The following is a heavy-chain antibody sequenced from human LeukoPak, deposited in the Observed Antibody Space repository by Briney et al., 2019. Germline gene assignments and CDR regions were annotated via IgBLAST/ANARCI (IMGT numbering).Heavy chain of an antibody. V-gene: IGHV4-4*08. J-gene: IGHJ3*02. CDR3: GRDGGATMIQEVLVDAFDI. Sequence: SETLSLTCTVSGASISRYYWSWIRQPPGKGLEGIGYFFHSGSTNYNPSLKSRVTISADTSENKLSLKLRFVTAADTAVYYCGRDGGATMIQEVLVDAFDIWGQGTMVTVSS. CDR1: GASISRYY. D-gene: IGHD3-10*01. CDR2: FFHSGST.